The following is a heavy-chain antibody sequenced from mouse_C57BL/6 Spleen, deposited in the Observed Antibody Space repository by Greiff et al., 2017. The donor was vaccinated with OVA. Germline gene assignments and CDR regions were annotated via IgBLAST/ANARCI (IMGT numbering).Heavy chain of an antibody. CDR1: GYTFTSYW. Sequence: QVQLKQPGAELVRPGSSVKLSCKASGYTFTSYWMHWVKQRPIQGLEWIGNIDPSDSETHYNQKFKDKATLTVDKSSSTAYMQLSSLTSEDSAVYYCARYYYGSSYYFDYWGQGTTLTVSS. J-gene: IGHJ2*01. CDR2: IDPSDSET. D-gene: IGHD1-1*01. CDR3: ARYYYGSSYYFDY. V-gene: IGHV1-52*01.